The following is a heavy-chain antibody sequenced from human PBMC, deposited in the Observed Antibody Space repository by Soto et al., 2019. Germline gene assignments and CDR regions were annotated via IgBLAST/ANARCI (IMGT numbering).Heavy chain of an antibody. V-gene: IGHV2-5*02. J-gene: IGHJ6*02. Sequence: QITLKESGPPLVKPTQTLTLTCTFSGFSLSTSGVGVGWIRQPPGKALEWLALIYWDDDKRYSPSLKSRLTISKDTSKNQVVLTMTNMDPVDTATYYCVHHEYYSYGLDVWGQGTTVTVSS. CDR3: VHHEYYSYGLDV. CDR2: IYWDDDK. CDR1: GFSLSTSGVG.